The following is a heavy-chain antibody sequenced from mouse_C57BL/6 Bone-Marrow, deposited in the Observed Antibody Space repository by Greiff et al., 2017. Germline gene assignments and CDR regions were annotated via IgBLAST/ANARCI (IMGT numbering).Heavy chain of an antibody. Sequence: EVQLQESGPGLVKPSQSLSLTCSVTGYSITSGYYWNWIRQFPGNKLEWMGYISYDGSNNYNPSLKNRISITRETAKNQFFLKLNSVTTEDTATYYCATKSRGYFDVWGTGTTVTVSS. V-gene: IGHV3-6*01. CDR2: ISYDGSN. J-gene: IGHJ1*03. CDR1: GYSITSGYY. CDR3: ATKSRGYFDV.